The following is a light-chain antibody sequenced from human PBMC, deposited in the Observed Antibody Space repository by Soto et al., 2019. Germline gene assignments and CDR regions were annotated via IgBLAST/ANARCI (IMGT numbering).Light chain of an antibody. CDR3: HEYDNWPPWT. CDR1: QSVRNN. CDR2: GAS. V-gene: IGKV3-15*01. J-gene: IGKJ1*01. Sequence: TVMTQSPATLSVSLGERVTLSCRASQSVRNNLAWYQQKPGQAPRLLIYGASTRATDIPARFSGSGSGTEFTLTISGLQSEDFALYYCHEYDNWPPWTFGQGTKVDIK.